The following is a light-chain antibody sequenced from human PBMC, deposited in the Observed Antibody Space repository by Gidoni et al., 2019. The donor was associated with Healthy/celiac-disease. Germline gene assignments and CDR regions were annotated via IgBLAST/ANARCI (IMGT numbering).Light chain of an antibody. V-gene: IGLV2-14*01. CDR1: SSDVGGYNY. CDR2: EVS. CDR3: SSYTSSEGV. J-gene: IGLJ3*02. Sequence: QSALTQPASASGSPGQSITISCTGTSSDVGGYNYVSWYQQHPGHAPKLMIYEVSNRPSGVSNRFSGSKSGNTASLTISGLQAEDESDYYCSSYTSSEGVFGGGTKLTVL.